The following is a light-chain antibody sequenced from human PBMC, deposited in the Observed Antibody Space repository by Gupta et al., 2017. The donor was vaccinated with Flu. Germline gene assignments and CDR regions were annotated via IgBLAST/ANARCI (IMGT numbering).Light chain of an antibody. J-gene: IGLJ1*01. CDR3: SSYTSDSALYV. Sequence: QSALTQPASVSGSPGQSISISCTGTSSDVGGYNNVSWYKQYPGKAPKLIIYEISNRPSGFSTRFSGSKSGSTASLTISELEAGDDSDYYCSSYTSDSALYVFGGGTKVTVL. CDR2: EIS. CDR1: SSDVGGYNN. V-gene: IGLV2-14*01.